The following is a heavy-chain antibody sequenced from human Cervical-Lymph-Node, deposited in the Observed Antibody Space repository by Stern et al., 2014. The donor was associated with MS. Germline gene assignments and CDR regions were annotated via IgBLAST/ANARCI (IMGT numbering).Heavy chain of an antibody. J-gene: IGHJ4*02. Sequence: EVQLVQSGPEVKRPGESLKISCQASGYTFTSYWIGWVRQMPGKGLEWIAIILPGGFDIRYSPSFQGQVPISADKSSSTAYLQWNNLKASDTAIYYCARQRYFDYWGQGTLVTVSS. V-gene: IGHV5-51*01. CDR3: ARQRYFDY. CDR2: ILPGGFDI. CDR1: GYTFTSYW.